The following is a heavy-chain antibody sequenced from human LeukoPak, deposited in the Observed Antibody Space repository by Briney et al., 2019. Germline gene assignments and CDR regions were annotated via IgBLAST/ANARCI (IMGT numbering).Heavy chain of an antibody. J-gene: IGHJ4*02. CDR3: ARAAAGTHFDY. CDR1: GGSISSGGYY. D-gene: IGHD6-13*01. V-gene: IGHV4-31*03. Sequence: SQTLSLTCTVSGGSISSGGYYWSWIRQHPGKGLEWIGYIYYSGSTYYNPSLESRVTISVDASKNQFSLKLSSVTAADTAVYYCARAAAGTHFDYWGQGTLVTVSS. CDR2: IYYSGST.